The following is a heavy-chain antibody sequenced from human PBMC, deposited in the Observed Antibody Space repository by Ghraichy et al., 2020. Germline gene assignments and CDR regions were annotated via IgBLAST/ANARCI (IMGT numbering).Heavy chain of an antibody. V-gene: IGHV4-59*01. CDR2: IYYSGST. CDR1: GGSISSYY. Sequence: SETLSLTCTVSGGSISSYYWSWIRQPPGKGLEWIGYIYYSGSTNYNPSLKSRVTISVDTSKNQFSLKLSSVTAADTAVYYCARAYYDYVWGSYRPRFDYWGQGTLVTVSS. D-gene: IGHD3-16*02. CDR3: ARAYYDYVWGSYRPRFDY. J-gene: IGHJ4*02.